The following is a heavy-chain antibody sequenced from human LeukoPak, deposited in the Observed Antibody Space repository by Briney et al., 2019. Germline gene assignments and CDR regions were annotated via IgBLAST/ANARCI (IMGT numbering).Heavy chain of an antibody. V-gene: IGHV3-23*01. D-gene: IGHD4-17*01. CDR2: VSGSSGSA. CDR1: GFTFSSYA. Sequence: GGSLRLSRAASGFTFSSYAMNWVRQAPGKGPEWVSAVSGSSGSAYYADSVKGRFTISRDNSKNTLYLQMNSLRAEDTAVYYCARGVYSSVTLPPYFDYWGQGTLVTVSS. J-gene: IGHJ4*02. CDR3: ARGVYSSVTLPPYFDY.